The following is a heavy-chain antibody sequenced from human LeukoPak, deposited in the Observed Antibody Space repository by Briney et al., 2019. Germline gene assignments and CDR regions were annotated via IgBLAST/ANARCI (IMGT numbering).Heavy chain of an antibody. J-gene: IGHJ4*02. V-gene: IGHV3-23*01. CDR2: ITTSDGNT. Sequence: PGGSLRLSCAASGFTFSSYTMSWVRQAPGKGLEWVSTITTSDGNTYYADSVKGRFTVSRDNSKNTLFLQMNSLRAEDTAVYYCAKSCNSGNCYYNYWGQGTLVTVSS. CDR3: AKSCNSGNCYYNY. D-gene: IGHD2/OR15-2a*01. CDR1: GFTFSSYT.